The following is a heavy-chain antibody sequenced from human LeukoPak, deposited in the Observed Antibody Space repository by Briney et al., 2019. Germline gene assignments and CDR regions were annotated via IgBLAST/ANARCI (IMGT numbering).Heavy chain of an antibody. Sequence: PGGSLRLSCAAFGFTVSSKYMSWVRQAPGKGLERVSVFYSGGSTYYADSVQGRFTISRDNSKNTLYFQMNSLRAEDTAVYYCARSPVRHYETDCWGQGTLVTVFS. CDR1: GFTVSSKY. CDR3: ARSPVRHYETDC. V-gene: IGHV3-66*01. D-gene: IGHD3-22*01. J-gene: IGHJ4*02. CDR2: FYSGGST.